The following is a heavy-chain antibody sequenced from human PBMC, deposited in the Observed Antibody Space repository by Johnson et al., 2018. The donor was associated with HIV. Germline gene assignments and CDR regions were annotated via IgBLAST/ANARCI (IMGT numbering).Heavy chain of an antibody. V-gene: IGHV3-33*06. Sequence: QVQLVESGGGVVQPGKSLRLSCAASGFTFSYYGMHWVRQAPGKGLEWVAVIWYDGSNKYYADSVKGRFTISRDNSKNTLYLQMNSLRAEDTAVYYCAKGDYNFWSGDAFDIWGQGTMVTVSS. D-gene: IGHD3-3*01. J-gene: IGHJ3*02. CDR1: GFTFSYYG. CDR2: IWYDGSNK. CDR3: AKGDYNFWSGDAFDI.